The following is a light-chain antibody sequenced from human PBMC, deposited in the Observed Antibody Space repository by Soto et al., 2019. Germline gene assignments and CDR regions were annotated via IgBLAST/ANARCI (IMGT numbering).Light chain of an antibody. V-gene: IGLV2-14*01. Sequence: QSALTQPASVSGSPGQSITISCTGTSSDVGGYNYVSWYQQQPGKAPKLMIHEVSNRPSGVSNRFSGSKSGNTASLTISGLQAEDEADYYCSSYTRSRAYVFGIGTKLTVL. CDR1: SSDVGGYNY. J-gene: IGLJ1*01. CDR2: EVS. CDR3: SSYTRSRAYV.